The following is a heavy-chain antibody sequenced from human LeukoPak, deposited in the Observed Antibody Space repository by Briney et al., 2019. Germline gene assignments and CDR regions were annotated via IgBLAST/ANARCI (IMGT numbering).Heavy chain of an antibody. CDR1: GFTFSHHW. CDR2: IKSKTDGGTT. Sequence: GGSLRLTCAASGFTFSHHWVSWVRQAPWKGLELVGRIKSKTDGGTTEYAAAVQGRLTISREDSKNTQYPQMISLTTNDTTAYYCTTYGDWERLSDHWGQGTLVTVSS. CDR3: TTYGDWERLSDH. J-gene: IGHJ5*02. D-gene: IGHD4-17*01. V-gene: IGHV3-15*01.